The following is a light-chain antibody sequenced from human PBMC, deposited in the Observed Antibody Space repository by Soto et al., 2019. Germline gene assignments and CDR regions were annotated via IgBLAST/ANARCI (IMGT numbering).Light chain of an antibody. CDR1: QSVSSSY. CDR3: QQYNNWPPWT. J-gene: IGKJ1*01. V-gene: IGKV3-20*01. Sequence: EIVLTQSPGTLSLSPGDRATLSCRASQSVSSSYLAWYQQKPGQAPGLLIYGASSRATGIPDRFSGSGSGTEFTLTISSLQSEDFAVYYCQQYNNWPPWTFGQGTKVDIK. CDR2: GAS.